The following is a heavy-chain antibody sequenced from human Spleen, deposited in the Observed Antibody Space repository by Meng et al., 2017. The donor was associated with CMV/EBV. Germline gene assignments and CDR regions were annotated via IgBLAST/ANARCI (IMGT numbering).Heavy chain of an antibody. CDR2: ISSSSSTI. CDR1: GFTFSSYA. Sequence: GESLKISCAASGFTFSSYAMSWVRQAPGKGLEWVSYISSSSSTIYYADSVKGRFTISRDNAKNSLYLQMNSLRAEDTAVYYCARGCSSTSCPTQIYYYYGMDVWGQGTTVTVSS. D-gene: IGHD2-2*01. CDR3: ARGCSSTSCPTQIYYYYGMDV. V-gene: IGHV3-48*04. J-gene: IGHJ6*02.